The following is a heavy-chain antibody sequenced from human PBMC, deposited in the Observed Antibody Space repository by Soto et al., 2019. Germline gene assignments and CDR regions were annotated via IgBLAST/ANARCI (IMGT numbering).Heavy chain of an antibody. Sequence: GGSLRLSCAASGFTFSSYAMSWVRQAPGKGLEWVSAISGSGGSTYYADSVKGRFTISRDNSKNTLYLQMNSLRAEDTAVYYCAIRRGYCSGGSCYGGCFDYWGQGTLVTVSS. D-gene: IGHD2-15*01. J-gene: IGHJ4*02. V-gene: IGHV3-23*01. CDR1: GFTFSSYA. CDR2: ISGSGGST. CDR3: AIRRGYCSGGSCYGGCFDY.